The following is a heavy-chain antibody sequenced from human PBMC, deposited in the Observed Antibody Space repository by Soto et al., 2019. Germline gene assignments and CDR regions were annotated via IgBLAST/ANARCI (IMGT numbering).Heavy chain of an antibody. CDR3: ARGVDTAMVTRLRYGMDV. D-gene: IGHD5-18*01. CDR2: ISAYKGNP. V-gene: IGHV1-18*01. CDR1: GYTFTSYG. Sequence: QVQLVQSGAEVKKPGASVKVSCKASGYTFTSYGISWVRQAPGQGLEWMGWISAYKGNPNYAQKLQGRVTMTTDTSTSTAYMELRSLRSDDTAVYYCARGVDTAMVTRLRYGMDVWGQGTTVTVSS. J-gene: IGHJ6*02.